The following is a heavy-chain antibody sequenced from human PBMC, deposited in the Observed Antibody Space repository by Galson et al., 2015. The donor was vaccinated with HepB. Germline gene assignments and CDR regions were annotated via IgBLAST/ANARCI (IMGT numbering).Heavy chain of an antibody. J-gene: IGHJ4*02. CDR3: AREYYDILTGYQGLDY. CDR2: INAGNGNT. CDR1: GYTFTSYA. V-gene: IGHV1-3*01. Sequence: SVKVSCKASGYTFTSYAMNWVRQAPGQRLEWMGWINAGNGNTKYSQKFQGRVTITRDTSASTAYMELSSLRSEDTAVYYCAREYYDILTGYQGLDYWGQGTLVTVSS. D-gene: IGHD3-9*01.